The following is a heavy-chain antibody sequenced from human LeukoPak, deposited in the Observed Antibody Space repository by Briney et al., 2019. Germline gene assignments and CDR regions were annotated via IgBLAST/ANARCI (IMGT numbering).Heavy chain of an antibody. Sequence: GGSLRLSCAASGFTFSSYAMSWVRQAPGKGLQWVSAISGSGGSTYYADSVKGRFTISRDNSKNTLYLQMNSLRAEDTAVYYCARGYDFWSGYYHGFDYWGQGTLVTVSS. CDR1: GFTFSSYA. J-gene: IGHJ4*02. CDR3: ARGYDFWSGYYHGFDY. D-gene: IGHD3-3*01. CDR2: ISGSGGST. V-gene: IGHV3-23*01.